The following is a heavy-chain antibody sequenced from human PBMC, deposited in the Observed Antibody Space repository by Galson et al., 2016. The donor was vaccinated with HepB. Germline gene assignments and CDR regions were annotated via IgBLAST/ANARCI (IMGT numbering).Heavy chain of an antibody. CDR3: GCSSSSADF. V-gene: IGHV4-39*01. CDR1: GGSINSTTYS. CDR2: IYYTGNS. J-gene: IGHJ2*01. D-gene: IGHD6-6*01. Sequence: SETLSLTCTVSGGSINSTTYSWGWMRQSPGKGLEWIGSIYYTGNSYYNATLKSRVTISSDTSWNKFSLKMRSVTAGDRAVYYCGCSSSSADFWGRGTLVTVSS.